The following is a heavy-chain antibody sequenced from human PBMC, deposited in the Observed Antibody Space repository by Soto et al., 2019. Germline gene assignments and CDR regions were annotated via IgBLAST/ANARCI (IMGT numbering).Heavy chain of an antibody. V-gene: IGHV3-49*03. J-gene: IGHJ4*02. CDR3: TRGGIGYCSSTTCPHRYY. CDR2: IRTKAYGRTT. Sequence: EVQLVESGGGLVQPGRSLRLSCTASGFTFGDYAMSWIRQAPGKGLEWVGFIRTKAYGRTTEYAASVKGRFTVSRDDSKSIAYLQMNSLRTEDTAVYYCTRGGIGYCSSTTCPHRYYWGQGTLVTVSS. CDR1: GFTFGDYA. D-gene: IGHD2-2*01.